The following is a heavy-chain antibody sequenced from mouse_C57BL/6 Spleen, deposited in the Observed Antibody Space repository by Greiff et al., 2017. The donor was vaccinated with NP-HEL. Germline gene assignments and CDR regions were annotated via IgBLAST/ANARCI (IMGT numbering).Heavy chain of an antibody. J-gene: IGHJ4*01. Sequence: VQLQQSGTELVKPGASVKLSCKASGYTFTSYWMHWVKQRPGQGLEWIGNINPSNGGTNYNEKFKSKATLTVDKSSSTAYMQLSSLTSEDSAVYYCARKDSPYYAMDYWGQGTSVTVSS. V-gene: IGHV1-53*01. D-gene: IGHD3-2*01. CDR1: GYTFTSYW. CDR2: INPSNGGT. CDR3: ARKDSPYYAMDY.